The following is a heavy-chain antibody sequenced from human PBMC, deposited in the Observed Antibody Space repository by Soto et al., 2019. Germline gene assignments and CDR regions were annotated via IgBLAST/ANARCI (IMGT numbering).Heavy chain of an antibody. CDR3: ARKSGMWYYGRDV. V-gene: IGHV1-2*02. J-gene: IGHJ6*02. CDR1: GYTFTGYL. D-gene: IGHD1-1*01. CDR2: INTNDGGT. Sequence: ASVKISCKASGYTFTGYLMHWVRQAPGQGLEWMGWINTNDGGTNSAQKFQGRVTMTMDTSINTAYMELSSLRSEDTAVYYCARKSGMWYYGRDVWGQGTTVTVS.